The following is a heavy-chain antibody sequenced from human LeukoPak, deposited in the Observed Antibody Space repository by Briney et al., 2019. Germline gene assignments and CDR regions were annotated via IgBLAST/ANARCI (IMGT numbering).Heavy chain of an antibody. CDR1: GYTFISYD. CDR3: ATYSTIFGVVDAFDI. J-gene: IGHJ3*02. CDR2: VNPNSGNT. Sequence: ASVKVSCKASGYTFISYDINWVRQATGQGLEWMGWVNPNSGNTGYAQKFQGRVTITRNTSISTAYMELSSLRSEDTAVYYCATYSTIFGVVDAFDIWGQGTMVTVSS. V-gene: IGHV1-8*03. D-gene: IGHD3-3*01.